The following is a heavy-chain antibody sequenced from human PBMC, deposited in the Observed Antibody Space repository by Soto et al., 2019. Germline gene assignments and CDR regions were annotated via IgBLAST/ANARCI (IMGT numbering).Heavy chain of an antibody. CDR1: GGSIVSYP. CDR2: IYNSGYT. D-gene: IGHD5-18*01. V-gene: IGHV4-59*08. J-gene: IGHJ4*02. Sequence: QVQLQESGPGLVKPSETLSLTCTVSGGSIVSYPWSWIRQSPGRGLEWIGYIYNSGYTNYNPSLKGRVTISLDTSRNQFSLRLSSVTAADTAVYYCATTVDRAMAGPYLGYYFDFWGQGTLVTVSS. CDR3: ATTVDRAMAGPYLGYYFDF.